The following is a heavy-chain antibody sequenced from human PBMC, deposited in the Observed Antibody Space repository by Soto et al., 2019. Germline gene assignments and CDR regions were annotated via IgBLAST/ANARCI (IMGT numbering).Heavy chain of an antibody. D-gene: IGHD2-2*02. CDR3: PRDWVVVVPAAIRLGDYYYGMDV. V-gene: IGHV1-69*13. CDR1: GGTFSSYA. Sequence: SVKVSCKASGGTFSSYAISWVRQAPGQGLEWMGGIIPIFGTANSAQKFQGRVTITADESTSTAYMELSSPRSEDKAVYYCPRDWVVVVPAAIRLGDYYYGMDVWGQGTTVTVSS. J-gene: IGHJ6*02. CDR2: IIPIFGTA.